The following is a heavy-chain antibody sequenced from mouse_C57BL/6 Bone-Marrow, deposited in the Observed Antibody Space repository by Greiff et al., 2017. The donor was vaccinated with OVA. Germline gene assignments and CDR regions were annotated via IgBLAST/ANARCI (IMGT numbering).Heavy chain of an antibody. CDR1: GFSLTSYG. CDR3: ARNGNYFYYAMDY. J-gene: IGHJ4*01. D-gene: IGHD2-1*01. CDR2: IWSGGST. V-gene: IGHV2-2*01. Sequence: QVQLKESGPGLVQPSQSLSITCTVSGFSLTSYGVHWVRQSPGKGLEWLGVIWSGGSTDYNAAFISRLSISKDNSKIQVFFKMNSLQADDTAIYYCARNGNYFYYAMDYWGQGTSVTVSS.